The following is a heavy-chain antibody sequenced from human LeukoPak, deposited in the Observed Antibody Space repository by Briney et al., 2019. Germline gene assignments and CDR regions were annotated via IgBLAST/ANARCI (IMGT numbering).Heavy chain of an antibody. V-gene: IGHV1-18*01. CDR2: ISAYNGNT. CDR1: GYTFTSYG. D-gene: IGHD2-2*01. CDR3: ASHIVGYCSSASCYFAY. J-gene: IGHJ4*02. Sequence: ASVKVSCKASGYTFTSYGISWVRQAPGQGLEWMGWISAYNGNTNYAQKLQGRVTMTTDTSTSTAYMELRSLRSDDTAVYYCASHIVGYCSSASCYFAYWGQGNLVTVSS.